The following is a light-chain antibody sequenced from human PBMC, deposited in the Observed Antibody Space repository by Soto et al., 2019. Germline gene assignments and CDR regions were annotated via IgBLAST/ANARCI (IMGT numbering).Light chain of an antibody. CDR2: DVS. Sequence: QFLLTQPASVSGSPGQSITISCPGTSSDVGGYNYVSLYQKHPGKAPKPMIYDVSNRPSGVSNRFSGSKSGNTASLTISGLQAEDEADYYCSSYTSSSRYVFGTGTKVTVL. J-gene: IGLJ1*01. CDR1: SSDVGGYNY. CDR3: SSYTSSSRYV. V-gene: IGLV2-14*01.